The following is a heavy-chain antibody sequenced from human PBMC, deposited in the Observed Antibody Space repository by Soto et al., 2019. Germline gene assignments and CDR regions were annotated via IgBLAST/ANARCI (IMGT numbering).Heavy chain of an antibody. J-gene: IGHJ6*02. CDR2: ISSSSSTI. CDR3: AREGAFWSGLDYGLDV. Sequence: GGSLRLSCEAYGFTFNVYEMNWVRQAAGKGLEWVSYISSSSSTIYYADSVKGRFAISRDNAKNSLYLQMNSLRAEDTAVYYCAREGAFWSGLDYGLDVWGQGTTVTVSS. D-gene: IGHD3-3*01. CDR1: GFTFNVYE. V-gene: IGHV3-48*03.